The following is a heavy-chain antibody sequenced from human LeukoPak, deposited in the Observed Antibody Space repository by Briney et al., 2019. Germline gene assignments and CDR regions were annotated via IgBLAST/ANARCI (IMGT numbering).Heavy chain of an antibody. J-gene: IGHJ4*02. CDR1: GGSISSYY. CDR2: IYYSGST. V-gene: IGHV4-59*01. Sequence: SETLSLTCTVPGGSISSYYWSWIRQPPGKGLEWIGYIYYSGSTNYHPSLKSRVTISVDTSKNQFSLKLSSVTAADTAVYYCARDRSSGGYYFDYWGQGTLVTVSS. CDR3: ARDRSSGGYYFDY. D-gene: IGHD3-22*01.